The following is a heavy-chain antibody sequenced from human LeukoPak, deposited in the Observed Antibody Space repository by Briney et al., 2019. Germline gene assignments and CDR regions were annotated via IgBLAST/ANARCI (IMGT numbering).Heavy chain of an antibody. D-gene: IGHD2-2*01. CDR2: IIPIFGTA. J-gene: IGHJ5*02. Sequence: SVKVSCKASGGTFSSYAISWARQAPGQGLEWMGGIIPIFGTANYAQKFQGRVTVTTDESTSTAYMELSSLRSEDTAVYYCARESRCSSTSCYPLLLLDPWGQGTLVTVSS. CDR3: ARESRCSSTSCYPLLLLDP. CDR1: GGTFSSYA. V-gene: IGHV1-69*05.